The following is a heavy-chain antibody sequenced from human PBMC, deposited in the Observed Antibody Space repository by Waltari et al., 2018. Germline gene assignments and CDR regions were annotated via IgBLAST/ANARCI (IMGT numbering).Heavy chain of an antibody. CDR2: IYYSGST. J-gene: IGHJ4*02. V-gene: IGHV4-39*07. CDR1: GGSISSSSYY. D-gene: IGHD6-6*01. CDR3: ARVVLGSSFDY. Sequence: QLQLQESGPGLVKPSETLSLTCTVSGGSISSSSYYWGWIRQPPGKGLEWIGSIYYSGSTDYNPSLKSRVTISVDTSKNQFSLKLSSVTAADTAVYYCARVVLGSSFDYWGQGTLVTVSS.